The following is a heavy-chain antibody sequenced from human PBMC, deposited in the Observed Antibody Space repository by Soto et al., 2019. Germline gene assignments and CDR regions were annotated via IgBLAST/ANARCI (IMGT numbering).Heavy chain of an antibody. CDR2: ISSSSSYI. CDR3: ARDERVLTGYDY. CDR1: GCTFSSYI. Sequence: GGSLRLSCAASGCTFSSYIMNWVRQAPGKGLEWVSSISSSSSYIYYADSVKGRFTISRDNAKNSLYLQMNSLRAEDTAVYYCARDERVLTGYDYWGQGTLVNVSS. J-gene: IGHJ4*02. V-gene: IGHV3-21*01. D-gene: IGHD1-20*01.